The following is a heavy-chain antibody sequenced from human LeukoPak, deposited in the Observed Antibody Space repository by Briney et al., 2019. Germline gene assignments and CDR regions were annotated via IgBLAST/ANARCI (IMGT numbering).Heavy chain of an antibody. CDR2: ISGSGGST. V-gene: IGHV3-23*01. J-gene: IGHJ4*02. CDR1: GFTFSSYA. D-gene: IGHD2-15*01. Sequence: GGSLRLSCAASGFTFSSYAMSWVRQAPGKGLEWVSAISGSGGSTYYADSVKGRFTISRDNSKNTLYLQMNSLRAEDTAVYYCAKLLLKYCSGGSCYPDYWGQGTLVTVSS. CDR3: AKLLLKYCSGGSCYPDY.